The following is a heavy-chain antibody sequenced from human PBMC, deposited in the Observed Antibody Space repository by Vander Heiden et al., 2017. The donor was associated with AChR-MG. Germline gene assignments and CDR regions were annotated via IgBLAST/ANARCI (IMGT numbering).Heavy chain of an antibody. CDR1: GFTFDDYA. J-gene: IGHJ6*02. CDR3: AKDGCSSTSCLGTRYYYGMDV. V-gene: IGHV3-9*01. CDR2: ISWNSGSI. D-gene: IGHD2-2*01. Sequence: EVQLVESGGGLVQPGRSLRLSCAASGFTFDDYAMPWVRQAPGKGLEWVSGISWNSGSIGYADSVKGRFTISRDNAKNSLYLQMNSLRAEDTALYYCAKDGCSSTSCLGTRYYYGMDVWGQGTTVTVSS.